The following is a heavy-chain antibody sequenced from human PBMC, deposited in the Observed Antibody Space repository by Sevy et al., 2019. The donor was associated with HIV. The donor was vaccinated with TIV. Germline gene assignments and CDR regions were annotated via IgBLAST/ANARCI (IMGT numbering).Heavy chain of an antibody. CDR3: TTDPVGRVVVPAAMAKAVDY. Sequence: GSLRLSCAASGFTFSNAWMSWVRQAPGKGLEWVGRIKSKTDGGTTDYAAPVKGRFTISRDDSKNTRYLQMNSLKTEDTAVYYCTTDPVGRVVVPAAMAKAVDYWGQGTLVTVSS. CDR2: IKSKTDGGTT. D-gene: IGHD2-2*01. J-gene: IGHJ4*02. V-gene: IGHV3-15*01. CDR1: GFTFSNAW.